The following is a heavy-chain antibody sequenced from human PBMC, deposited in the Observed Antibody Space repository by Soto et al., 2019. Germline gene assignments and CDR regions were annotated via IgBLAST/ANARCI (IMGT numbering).Heavy chain of an antibody. CDR3: AKTIWGWALDI. CDR2: IYHSGST. Sequence: QVQLQESGPGLVKPSQTLSLTCTVSGDSISSGGYFWSWIRQHPGKGLEWIGYIYHSGSTYYNPSLKSRVTLSVDTSKNQFSLKLSSVTAADTAVYYCAKTIWGWALDIWGQGTMVTVSS. J-gene: IGHJ3*02. D-gene: IGHD7-27*01. CDR1: GDSISSGGYF. V-gene: IGHV4-31*03.